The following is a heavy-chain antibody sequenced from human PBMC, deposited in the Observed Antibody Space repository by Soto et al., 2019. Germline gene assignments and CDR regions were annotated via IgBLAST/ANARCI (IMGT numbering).Heavy chain of an antibody. CDR1: GYSLTSYW. Sequence: GESLKISCKGSGYSLTSYWIGWVRQMPGKGLEWMGIIYPGDSDTRYSPSFQGQVTISADKSISTAYLQWSSLKASGTAMYYCARASTGTTGVFDYWGQGTLVTVSS. CDR3: ARASTGTTGVFDY. D-gene: IGHD1-7*01. CDR2: IYPGDSDT. J-gene: IGHJ4*02. V-gene: IGHV5-51*01.